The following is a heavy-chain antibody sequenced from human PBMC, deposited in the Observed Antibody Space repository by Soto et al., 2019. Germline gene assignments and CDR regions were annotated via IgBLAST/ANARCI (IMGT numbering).Heavy chain of an antibody. J-gene: IGHJ6*02. CDR1: GDSIRSSSY. CDR3: RRSSRYSTDV. Sequence: SETLSLTCTISGDSIRSSSYWGWIRQPPGKGLEWIGSIYSTGNTYYNPSLNSQITISVDTSKNQFSLNVISVTAADTAVYYCRRSSRYSTDVWGQGTTVT. V-gene: IGHV4-39*01. D-gene: IGHD6-13*01. CDR2: IYSTGNT.